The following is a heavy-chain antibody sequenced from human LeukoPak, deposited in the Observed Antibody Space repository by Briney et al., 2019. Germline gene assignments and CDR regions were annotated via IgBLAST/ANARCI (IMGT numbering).Heavy chain of an antibody. CDR3: ARDRTRDGYSPFGY. V-gene: IGHV1-18*01. D-gene: IGHD5-24*01. Sequence: ASVKVSCKASGYTFTSYGISWVRQAPGQGLEWMGWISAYNGNTNYAQKLQGRVTMTTDTSTSTAYMELRSLRSDDTAVYYCARDRTRDGYSPFGYWGQGTLVTVSS. CDR2: ISAYNGNT. CDR1: GYTFTSYG. J-gene: IGHJ4*02.